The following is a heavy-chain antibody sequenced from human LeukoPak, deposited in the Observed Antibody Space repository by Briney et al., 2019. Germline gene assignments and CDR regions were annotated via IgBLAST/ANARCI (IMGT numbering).Heavy chain of an antibody. V-gene: IGHV4-34*01. CDR2: INHSGST. CDR3: ARGRAPLYYFDY. J-gene: IGHJ4*02. CDR1: GGSFSGYY. D-gene: IGHD1-26*01. Sequence: PSETLSLTCAVYGGSFSGYYWSWIRQPPGRGLEWIGEINHSGSTNYNPSLKSRVTISVDTSKNQFSLKLSSVTAADTAVYYCARGRAPLYYFDYWGQGTLVTVSS.